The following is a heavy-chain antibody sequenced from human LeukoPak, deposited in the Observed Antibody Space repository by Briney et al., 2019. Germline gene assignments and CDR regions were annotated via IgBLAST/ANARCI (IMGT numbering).Heavy chain of an antibody. V-gene: IGHV3-9*03. CDR2: INWNSGRI. Sequence: PGRSLRLSCAASGFTFDDYAMHWVRQAPGKGLEWVSGINWNSGRIGYADSVKGRFTISRDNAKNSLYLQMNSLRAEDMALYYCAVGGFYFDYWGQGTLVTVSS. D-gene: IGHD1-26*01. CDR1: GFTFDDYA. CDR3: AVGGFYFDY. J-gene: IGHJ4*02.